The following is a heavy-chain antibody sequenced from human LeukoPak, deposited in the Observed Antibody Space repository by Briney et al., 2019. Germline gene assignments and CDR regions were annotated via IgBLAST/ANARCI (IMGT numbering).Heavy chain of an antibody. Sequence: ASETLSLTCTVSGVSISSYYWSWIRQPAGKGLEWIGRIYTSGSTNYNPSLKSRVTISVDKSKNQFSLKLSSVTAADTAVYYCARGGAVAGGIDYWGQGTLVAVSS. CDR1: GVSISSYY. J-gene: IGHJ4*02. CDR2: IYTSGST. CDR3: ARGGAVAGGIDY. V-gene: IGHV4-4*07. D-gene: IGHD6-19*01.